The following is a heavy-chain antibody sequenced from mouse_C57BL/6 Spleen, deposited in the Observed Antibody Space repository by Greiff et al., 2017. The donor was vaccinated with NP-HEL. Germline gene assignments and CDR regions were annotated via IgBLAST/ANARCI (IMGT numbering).Heavy chain of an antibody. CDR2: IYPGGGYT. Sequence: VKLLESGAELVRPGTSVKMSCKASGYTFTNYWIGWAKQRPGHGLEWIGDIYPGGGYTNYNEKFKGKATLTADKSSSTAYMQFSSLTSEDSAIYYCARIYYDYDYYAMDYWGQGTSVTVSS. J-gene: IGHJ4*01. CDR3: ARIYYDYDYYAMDY. D-gene: IGHD2-4*01. CDR1: GYTFTNYW. V-gene: IGHV1-63*01.